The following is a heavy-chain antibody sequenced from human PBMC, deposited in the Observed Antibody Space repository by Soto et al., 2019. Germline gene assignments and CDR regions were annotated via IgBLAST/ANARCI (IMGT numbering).Heavy chain of an antibody. CDR1: GFTFSSYS. D-gene: IGHD6-19*01. Sequence: GGSLRLSCAASGFTFSSYSMNWVRQAPGKGLEWVSSISSSSSYIYYADSVKGRFTISRDNAKNSLYLQMNSLRAEDTAVYYCARDQGSGWYPPDYYYYYMDVWGKGTTVTVSS. J-gene: IGHJ6*03. CDR3: ARDQGSGWYPPDYYYYYMDV. V-gene: IGHV3-21*01. CDR2: ISSSSSYI.